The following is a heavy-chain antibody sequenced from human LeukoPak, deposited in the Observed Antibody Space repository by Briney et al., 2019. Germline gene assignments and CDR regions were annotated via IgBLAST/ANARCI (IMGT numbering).Heavy chain of an antibody. CDR3: ARSAYNWN. D-gene: IGHD1-20*01. V-gene: IGHV3-11*01. CDR1: GFTLSDYV. CDR2: IDPSGSSL. Sequence: GGSLRLSCAASGFTLSDYVMAWIRQPPGKGLEWVAFIDPSGSSLYYADSVKSRFTVSRDNAKNSLFLHMKSLRAEDSAAYYCARSAYNWNWGQGTLVAVSS. J-gene: IGHJ4*02.